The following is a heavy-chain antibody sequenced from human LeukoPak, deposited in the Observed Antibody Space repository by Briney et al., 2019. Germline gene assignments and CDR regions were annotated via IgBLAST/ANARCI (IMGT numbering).Heavy chain of an antibody. CDR2: ISSNGGST. Sequence: PGGSLRLSCSASGFTFSSYAMHWVRQAPGKGLEYVSAISSNGGSTYYADSVKGRFTISRDNSKNTLYLQMSSLRAEDTAVYHCVKGLEWLPTGGVDYWGQGTLVTVSS. J-gene: IGHJ4*02. D-gene: IGHD3-3*01. V-gene: IGHV3-64D*09. CDR3: VKGLEWLPTGGVDY. CDR1: GFTFSSYA.